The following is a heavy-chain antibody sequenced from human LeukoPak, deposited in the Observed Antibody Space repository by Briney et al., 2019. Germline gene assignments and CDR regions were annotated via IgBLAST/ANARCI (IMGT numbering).Heavy chain of an antibody. D-gene: IGHD3-3*01. V-gene: IGHV4-59*01. CDR3: ASGTIFGVDIYYFDY. CDR2: IYYSGST. J-gene: IGHJ4*02. Sequence: SETLSLTCTVSGGSISSYYWSWIRQPPGKGLEWIGYIYYSGSTNYNPSLKSRVTISVDTSKNQFSLKLSSVTAADTAVYCCASGTIFGVDIYYFDYWGQGTLVTVSS. CDR1: GGSISSYY.